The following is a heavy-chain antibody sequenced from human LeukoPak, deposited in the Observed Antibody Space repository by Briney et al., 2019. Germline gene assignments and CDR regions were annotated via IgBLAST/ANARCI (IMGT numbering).Heavy chain of an antibody. V-gene: IGHV4-4*07. D-gene: IGHD2-2*02. J-gene: IGHJ6*03. Sequence: PSETLSLTCTVSGGSISSYYWSWIRQPAGKGLEWIGRIYTSGSTNYNPSLKSRVTMSVDTSKNQFSLKLSSVTAADTAVYYCARGAYCSSTSCYRGDYYYYMDVWGKGTTVTVSS. CDR1: GGSISSYY. CDR2: IYTSGST. CDR3: ARGAYCSSTSCYRGDYYYYMDV.